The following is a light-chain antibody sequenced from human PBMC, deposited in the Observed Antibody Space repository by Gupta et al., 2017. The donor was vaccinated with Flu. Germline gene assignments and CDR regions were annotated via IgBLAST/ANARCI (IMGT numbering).Light chain of an antibody. V-gene: IGKV2-28*01. CDR2: LGS. J-gene: IGKJ2*01. CDR1: QSLLQSNGNNY. Sequence: DIVMTQSPLSLPVSPGEPASISCRSSQSLLQSNGNNYLDWYLQKPGQSPQLLIYLGSNRASGVPDRFSGSGSGTDFTLKISRVEAEDVGVYYCMQALQTPNTFGQGTKLEIK. CDR3: MQALQTPNT.